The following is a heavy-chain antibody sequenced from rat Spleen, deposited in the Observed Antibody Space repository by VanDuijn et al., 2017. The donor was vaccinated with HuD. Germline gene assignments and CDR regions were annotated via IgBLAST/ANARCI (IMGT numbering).Heavy chain of an antibody. J-gene: IGHJ2*01. CDR1: GYSITSSYR. Sequence: EVQLQESGPGLVKPSQSLSLTCSVTGYSITSSYRWNWIRKFPGNKLEWMGYINSAGTTNYNPSLKSRISITRDTSKNQFFLQVNSVITKDTATYYCASLYSSYSLYYFDYWGQGVMVTVSS. V-gene: IGHV3-3*01. CDR3: ASLYSSYSLYYFDY. CDR2: INSAGTT. D-gene: IGHD1-2*01.